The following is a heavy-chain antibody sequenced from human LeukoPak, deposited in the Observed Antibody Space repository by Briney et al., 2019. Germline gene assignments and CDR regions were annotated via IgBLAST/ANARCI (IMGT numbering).Heavy chain of an antibody. CDR3: ARDSRHYDYVWGTKRTGYFDY. CDR1: GFTFSSYG. V-gene: IGHV3-33*01. Sequence: PGRSLRLSCAASGFTFSSYGMHWVRQAPGKGPEWVAVIWYDGSNKYYADSVKGRFTISRDNSKNTLYLQMNSLRAEDTAVYYCARDSRHYDYVWGTKRTGYFDYWGQGTLVTVSS. CDR2: IWYDGSNK. J-gene: IGHJ4*02. D-gene: IGHD3-16*01.